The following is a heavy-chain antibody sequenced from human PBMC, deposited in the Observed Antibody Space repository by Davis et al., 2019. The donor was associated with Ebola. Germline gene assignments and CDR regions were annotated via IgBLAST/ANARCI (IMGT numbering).Heavy chain of an antibody. V-gene: IGHV1-18*04. D-gene: IGHD5-12*01. J-gene: IGHJ3*02. CDR2: INPHNGNT. CDR1: GYTFTNYG. CDR3: ARERGYSGYDPRRAFDI. Sequence: ASVKVSCKASGYTFTNYGITWVRQAPGQGLEWMGWINPHNGNTNYAQNVQGRVTMTTDTSTSTAYMEVGSLRSDDTAVYYCARERGYSGYDPRRAFDIWGQGTMVTVSS.